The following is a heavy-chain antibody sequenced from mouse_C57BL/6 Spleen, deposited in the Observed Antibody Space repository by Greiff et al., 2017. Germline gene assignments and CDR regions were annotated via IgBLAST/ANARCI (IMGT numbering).Heavy chain of an antibody. V-gene: IGHV1-63*01. CDR2: IYPGGGYT. CDR3: ARIYDGYHWFAY. D-gene: IGHD2-3*01. Sequence: QVQLKQSGAELVRPGTSVKMSCKASGYTFTNYWIGWAKQRPGHGLEWIGDIYPGGGYTNYNEKFKGKATLTADKSSSTAYMQFSSLTSEDSAIYYCARIYDGYHWFAYWGQGTLVTVSA. J-gene: IGHJ3*01. CDR1: GYTFTNYW.